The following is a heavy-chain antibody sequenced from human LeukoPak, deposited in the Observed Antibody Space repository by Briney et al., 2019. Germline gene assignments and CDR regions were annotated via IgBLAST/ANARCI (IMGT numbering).Heavy chain of an antibody. D-gene: IGHD6-19*01. V-gene: IGHV4-39*01. CDR3: VRHRQWLLFPDY. Sequence: PSETLSLTCTVSGDSISINYNWGWIRQPPGKGQEWIGSIFYSGATYYSPSLKSRVTISVDTSKNQFSLKLSSMTAADTAVYYCVRHRQWLLFPDYWGQGTLVTVSS. CDR1: GDSISINYN. CDR2: IFYSGAT. J-gene: IGHJ4*02.